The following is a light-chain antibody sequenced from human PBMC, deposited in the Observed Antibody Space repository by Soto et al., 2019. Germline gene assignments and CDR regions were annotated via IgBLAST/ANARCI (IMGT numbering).Light chain of an antibody. V-gene: IGKV3-11*01. CDR3: QQRSNWPPWT. Sequence: EIVLTQSPATLSLSPGERATLSCRASQSVSSYLAWYQQKPGQAPRLLIYDASNMATGIPARFSGSGSGTDFTLTISSLEPEDFAFYYCQQRSNWPPWTFGQGTKVEIK. CDR2: DAS. CDR1: QSVSSY. J-gene: IGKJ1*01.